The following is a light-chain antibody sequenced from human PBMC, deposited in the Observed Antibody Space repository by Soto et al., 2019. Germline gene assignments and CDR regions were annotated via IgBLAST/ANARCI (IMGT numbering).Light chain of an antibody. V-gene: IGKV3-20*01. CDR3: QQYNTSPRT. CDR2: GAF. Sequence: TQSPSTLSASVGDRVTITCRASQSISSWLAWYQQKRGQAPRLLIYGAFNRATGIPDRFSGSGSGTDFTLTISRLEPEDFAVYYCQQYNTSPRTFGQGTKVDIK. CDR1: QSISSW. J-gene: IGKJ1*01.